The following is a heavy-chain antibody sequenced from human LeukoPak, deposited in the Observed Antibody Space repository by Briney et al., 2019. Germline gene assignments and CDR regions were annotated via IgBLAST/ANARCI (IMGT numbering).Heavy chain of an antibody. D-gene: IGHD5-18*01. Sequence: GASVKVSCKASGGTFSSYAISWVRQAPGQGLEWMGGIIPIFGTANYAQKFQGRVTITADKSTSTAYMELSSLRSEDTAVYYCARDRGYSYGDYYYYYYMDVWGKGTTVTVSS. CDR1: GGTFSSYA. CDR2: IIPIFGTA. V-gene: IGHV1-69*06. CDR3: ARDRGYSYGDYYYYYYMDV. J-gene: IGHJ6*03.